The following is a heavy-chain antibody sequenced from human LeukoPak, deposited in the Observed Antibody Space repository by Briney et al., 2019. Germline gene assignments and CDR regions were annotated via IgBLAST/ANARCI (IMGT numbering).Heavy chain of an antibody. Sequence: GGSLRLSCVASGFTFDNYAMNWVRQAPGKGLEWVSGITGSGGTTYNADSVKGRFTISRDNSKNTLYLQMNSLRVEGTAVYYCTKGSKIRGTYFFDYWGQGTLVTVSS. V-gene: IGHV3-23*01. CDR3: TKGSKIRGTYFFDY. CDR1: GFTFDNYA. D-gene: IGHD1-26*01. CDR2: ITGSGGTT. J-gene: IGHJ4*02.